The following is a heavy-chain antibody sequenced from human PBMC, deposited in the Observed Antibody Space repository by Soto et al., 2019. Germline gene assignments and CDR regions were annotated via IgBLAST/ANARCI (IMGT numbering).Heavy chain of an antibody. J-gene: IGHJ6*02. CDR3: AREVDCISTSCYAGLYYYGMDV. Sequence: PGGSLRLSCAASGFTFSSYGMHWVRQAPGKGLEWVAVIWYDGSNKYYADSVKGRFTISRDNSKNTLYLQMNSLRAEDTAVYYCAREVDCISTSCYAGLYYYGMDVWGQGTTVTVSS. CDR1: GFTFSSYG. CDR2: IWYDGSNK. D-gene: IGHD2-2*01. V-gene: IGHV3-33*01.